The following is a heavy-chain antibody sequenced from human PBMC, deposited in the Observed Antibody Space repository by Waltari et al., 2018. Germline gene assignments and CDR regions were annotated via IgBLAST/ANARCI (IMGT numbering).Heavy chain of an antibody. CDR3: AKARFPIVVVPAANTDY. J-gene: IGHJ4*02. CDR1: GFTFSSYG. V-gene: IGHV3-30*18. Sequence: QVQLVESGGGVVQPGRSLRLSCAASGFTFSSYGMHWVRQAPGKGLEWVAVIWYDGSNKYYADSVKGRFTISRDNSKNTLYLQMNSLRAEDTAMYYCAKARFPIVVVPAANTDYWGQGTLVTVSS. CDR2: IWYDGSNK. D-gene: IGHD2-2*01.